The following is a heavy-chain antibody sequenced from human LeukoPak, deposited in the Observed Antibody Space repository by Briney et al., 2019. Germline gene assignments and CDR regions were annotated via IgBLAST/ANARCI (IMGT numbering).Heavy chain of an antibody. CDR2: ISGYNGHT. D-gene: IGHD3-10*01. J-gene: IGHJ6*03. CDR3: ARLAPHRVLWVDYNPYMDV. CDR1: GYTFTSYG. V-gene: IGHV1-18*01. Sequence: GASVKVSCKASGYTFTSYGISWVRQAPGQGLEWMGWISGYNGHTDYPQQFQGRVTMTTDTSTSTAYLELRSLTSDDTAVYYCARLAPHRVLWVDYNPYMDVWGKGTTVTVSS.